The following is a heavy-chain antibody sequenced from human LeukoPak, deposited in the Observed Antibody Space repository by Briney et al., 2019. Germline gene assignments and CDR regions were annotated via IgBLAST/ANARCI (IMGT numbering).Heavy chain of an antibody. Sequence: GGSLRLSCAASGFTFSSYAMSWVRRAPGKGLEWVSALCGGGDCTYYADSVKGRFTLSRDNSKNTLYLQMNSLRAEDTAVYFCAKGSRGNYYEGYFDYWGQGTLVTVSS. D-gene: IGHD1-26*01. CDR3: AKGSRGNYYEGYFDY. CDR2: LCGGGDCT. J-gene: IGHJ4*02. V-gene: IGHV3-23*01. CDR1: GFTFSSYA.